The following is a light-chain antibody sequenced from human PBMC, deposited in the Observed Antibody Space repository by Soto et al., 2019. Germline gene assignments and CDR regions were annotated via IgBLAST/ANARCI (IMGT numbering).Light chain of an antibody. CDR3: QQLRT. V-gene: IGKV3-11*01. J-gene: IGKJ3*01. CDR2: DAS. CDR1: QSVSSY. Sequence: EIVLTHSPATLSLSPGERATLSCRASQSVSSYLAWYQQKPGQAPRLLIYDASNRATGIPARFSGSGSGTDSTLTISSLEPEDFAVYYCQQLRTLGPGTKVDIQ.